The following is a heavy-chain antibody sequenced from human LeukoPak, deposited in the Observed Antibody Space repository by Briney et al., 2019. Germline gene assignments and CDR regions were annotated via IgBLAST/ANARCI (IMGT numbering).Heavy chain of an antibody. CDR2: IYTSGST. Sequence: SETLSLTCTVPGGSISSYYWSWIRQPAGKGLEWIGRIYTSGSTNYNPSLKSRVTISVDTSKNQFSLKLSSVTAAGTAVYYCAREHCSSTSCYTNEGFDYWGQGTLVTVSS. CDR1: GGSISSYY. CDR3: AREHCSSTSCYTNEGFDY. V-gene: IGHV4-4*07. J-gene: IGHJ4*02. D-gene: IGHD2-2*02.